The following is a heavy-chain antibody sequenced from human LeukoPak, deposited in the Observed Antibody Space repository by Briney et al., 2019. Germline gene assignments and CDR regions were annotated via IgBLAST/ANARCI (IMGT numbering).Heavy chain of an antibody. D-gene: IGHD5-18*01. Sequence: SQTLSLTCTASGDSISRSSYFWGWIRQPPGKGLEWIGSIYFSGRTYYNPSLKSRVTISADTSKNQFSLKLSSVTAADTAVYYCARVVQLWLSFDSWGQGTLVTVSS. V-gene: IGHV4-39*07. J-gene: IGHJ4*02. CDR1: GDSISRSSYF. CDR2: IYFSGRT. CDR3: ARVVQLWLSFDS.